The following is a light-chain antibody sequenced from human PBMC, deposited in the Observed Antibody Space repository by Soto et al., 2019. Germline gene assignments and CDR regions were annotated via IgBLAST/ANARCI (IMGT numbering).Light chain of an antibody. CDR3: QQYLSYPWT. Sequence: DIQMTQSPSTLSASVGDTVIITCRASQTINRWLAWYQQKSGKAPKVLSDMASNLDRGAPSRFSGSGSGTEFTLTISNLQPDDFASYYCQQYLSYPWTFGQGTKVEIK. V-gene: IGKV1-5*03. J-gene: IGKJ1*01. CDR1: QTINRW. CDR2: MAS.